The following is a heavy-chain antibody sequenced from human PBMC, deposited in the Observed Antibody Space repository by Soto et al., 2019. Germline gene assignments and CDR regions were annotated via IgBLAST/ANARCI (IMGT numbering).Heavy chain of an antibody. CDR3: VRIRYQLPSSVLWLDP. V-gene: IGHV4-34*01. D-gene: IGHD3-16*01. CDR1: GGFLSESY. J-gene: IGHJ5*02. CDR2: INHVGGT. Sequence: SETLSLTCAVYGGFLSESYWTWIRQPPGKGLEWIGEINHVGGTNYNPSLKSRVTMSVDTSQNQFSLRLISVTAADTAIYFCVRIRYQLPSSVLWLDPWGQGTPVTVSS.